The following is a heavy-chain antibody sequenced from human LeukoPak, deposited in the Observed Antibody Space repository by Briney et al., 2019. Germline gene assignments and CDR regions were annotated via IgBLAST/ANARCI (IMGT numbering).Heavy chain of an antibody. V-gene: IGHV1-69*13. CDR2: IIPIFDTP. J-gene: IGHJ4*02. Sequence: SVKVSCKASGGTFSSFAITWVRQAPGQGLEWMGGIIPIFDTPTYAQKFQGRVTITADESTSTAYLELSSLRSEDTAVYYCARDYGYGDYVAYWGQGTLVTVSS. D-gene: IGHD4-17*01. CDR1: GGTFSSFA. CDR3: ARDYGYGDYVAY.